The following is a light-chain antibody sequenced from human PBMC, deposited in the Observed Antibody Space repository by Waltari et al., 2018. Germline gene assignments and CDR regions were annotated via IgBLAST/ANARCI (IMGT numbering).Light chain of an antibody. CDR3: QQYNNWPVT. CDR1: QSVSSN. Sequence: EIVMTQSPATLSVSPGERATLSCWASQSVSSNLAWYQQKPGQAPRLLIYGASTRATGLPARFSGGGSGTEFTLTISSLQSEDFAVYYCQQYNNWPVTFGQGTEVEIK. CDR2: GAS. J-gene: IGKJ1*01. V-gene: IGKV3-15*01.